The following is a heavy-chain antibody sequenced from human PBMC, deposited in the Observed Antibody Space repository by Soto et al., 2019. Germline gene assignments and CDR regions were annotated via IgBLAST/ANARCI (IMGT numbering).Heavy chain of an antibody. CDR1: GYTFTGYY. CDR3: ARGGVDTATLPGYYFDY. CDR2: INPNSGGT. V-gene: IGHV1-2*04. D-gene: IGHD5-18*01. Sequence: GESLKISCKASGYTFTGYYMHWVRQAPGQGLEWMGWINPNSGGTNYAQKFQGWVTMTRDTSISTAYMELSRLRSDDTAVYYCARGGVDTATLPGYYFDYWGQGTLVTVSS. J-gene: IGHJ4*02.